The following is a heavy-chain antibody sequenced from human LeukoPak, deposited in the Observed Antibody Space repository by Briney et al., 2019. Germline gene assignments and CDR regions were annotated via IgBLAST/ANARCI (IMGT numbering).Heavy chain of an antibody. Sequence: GGSLRLSCAASGFTFSNYAMSWVRQAPGKGLEWVSGIYTGGTTYYTDSVKGRFTISRDNPNNTLYLQMHSLRAEDTAVYYCAREISRFGIRGQGTLVTVPS. CDR2: IYTGGTT. D-gene: IGHD3-16*01. V-gene: IGHV3-66*01. CDR1: GFTFSNYA. CDR3: AREISRFGI. J-gene: IGHJ4*02.